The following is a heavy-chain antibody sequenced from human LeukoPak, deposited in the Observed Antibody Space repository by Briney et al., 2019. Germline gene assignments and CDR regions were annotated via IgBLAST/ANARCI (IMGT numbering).Heavy chain of an antibody. J-gene: IGHJ6*02. V-gene: IGHV3-15*07. Sequence: GGSLRLSCTASGFIFNDAWMFWVRQAPGKGLEWVGRIKSKAYGGTIDYAAPVKGRYTISRDDSKNTLYLQMNSLKTEDTAVYYCTTDYGSSISSYYYYGMDVWGQGTTVTVSS. D-gene: IGHD2-21*01. CDR3: TTDYGSSISSYYYYGMDV. CDR1: GFIFNDAW. CDR2: IKSKAYGGTI.